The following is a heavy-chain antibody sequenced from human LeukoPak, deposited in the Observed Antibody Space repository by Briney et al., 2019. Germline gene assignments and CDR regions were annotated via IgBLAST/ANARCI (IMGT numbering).Heavy chain of an antibody. CDR3: ATEIVGAGETDY. CDR2: FDPEDGET. CDR1: GYTLTELS. V-gene: IGHV1-24*01. D-gene: IGHD1-26*01. Sequence: ASVKVSCKVSGYTLTELSMHWVRQAPGKGLEWMGGFDPEDGETIYAQKFQGRVTMTEDISTDTAYMELSSLRSEDTAVYYCATEIVGAGETDYWGQGALVTVSS. J-gene: IGHJ4*02.